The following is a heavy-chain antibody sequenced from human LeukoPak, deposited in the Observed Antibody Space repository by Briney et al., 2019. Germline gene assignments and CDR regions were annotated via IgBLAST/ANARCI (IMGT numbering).Heavy chain of an antibody. J-gene: IGHJ5*02. CDR3: ARTYSSGWYWFDP. V-gene: IGHV1-18*01. D-gene: IGHD6-19*01. CDR1: GYTFTSYS. Sequence: ASVKVSCKASGYTFTSYSIHWVRQAPGQGLEWMGWISAYNGNTNYAQKLQGRVTMTTDTSTSTAYMELRSLRSDDTAVYYCARTYSSGWYWFDPWGQGTLVTVSS. CDR2: ISAYNGNT.